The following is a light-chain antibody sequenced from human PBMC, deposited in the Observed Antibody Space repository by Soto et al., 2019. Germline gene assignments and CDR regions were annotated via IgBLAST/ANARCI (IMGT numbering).Light chain of an antibody. CDR2: GAS. V-gene: IGKV3-20*01. Sequence: EIVLTQSPGTLSLSPGERATLSCRASQSVRNNYLAWYQQKPGQAPRLLIYGASNRATGIPDRFSGSGSGTDFTLTISRLEPEDFAVYYCQQYGSSGTFGQGTKGEIK. CDR1: QSVRNNY. J-gene: IGKJ1*01. CDR3: QQYGSSGT.